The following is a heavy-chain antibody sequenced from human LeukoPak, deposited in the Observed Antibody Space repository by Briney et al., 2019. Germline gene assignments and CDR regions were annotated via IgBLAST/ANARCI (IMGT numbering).Heavy chain of an antibody. J-gene: IGHJ6*02. D-gene: IGHD1-7*01. CDR3: ASITGTTHYGMDV. CDR2: IYYSGST. V-gene: IGHV4-59*01. CDR1: GGSISSYY. Sequence: SETLSLTCTVSGGSISSYYWSWIRQPPGKGLEWIGYIYYSGSTNYNPSLKSRVTISVDTSKNQFSLKLSSVTAADTAVYYCASITGTTHYGMDVWGQGTTVTVSS.